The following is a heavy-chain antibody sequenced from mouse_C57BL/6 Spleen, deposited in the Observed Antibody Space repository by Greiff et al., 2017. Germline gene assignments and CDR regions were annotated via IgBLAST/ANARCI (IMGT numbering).Heavy chain of an antibody. D-gene: IGHD2-3*01. Sequence: EVKLMESGEGLVKPGGSLKLSCAASGFTFSSYAMSWVRQTPEKRLEWVAYISSGGDYIYYADTVKGRFTISGDNARNTLYLQMSSLKSEDTAMYYCTRDRDYDGYYAWFAYWGQGTLVTVSA. V-gene: IGHV5-9-1*02. CDR3: TRDRDYDGYYAWFAY. CDR2: ISSGGDYI. J-gene: IGHJ3*01. CDR1: GFTFSSYA.